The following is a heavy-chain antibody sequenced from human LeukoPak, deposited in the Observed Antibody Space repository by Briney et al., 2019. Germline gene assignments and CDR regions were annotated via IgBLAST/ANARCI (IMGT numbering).Heavy chain of an antibody. J-gene: IGHJ6*02. Sequence: SETLSLTCTVSGGSVSGYYWSWLRQPPGKGLEWIGYIYYSGSTNYNPSLKSRVTISVDTSKNQFSLKLSSVTAADTAVYYCARGPTFYDYVWGSYRYYYGMDVWGQGTTVTVSS. CDR3: ARGPTFYDYVWGSYRYYYGMDV. D-gene: IGHD3-16*02. V-gene: IGHV4-59*02. CDR1: GGSVSGYY. CDR2: IYYSGST.